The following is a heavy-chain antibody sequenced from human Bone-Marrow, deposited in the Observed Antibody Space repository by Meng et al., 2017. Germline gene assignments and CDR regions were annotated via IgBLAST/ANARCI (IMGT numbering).Heavy chain of an antibody. J-gene: IGHJ2*01. D-gene: IGHD6-19*01. CDR2: IIPIFGTA. CDR1: GGTFSSYA. V-gene: IGHV1-69*05. CDR3: ARAAVADLNWYFDL. Sequence: QVQLLQSVPDVKKTGSSVKVSCKASGGTFSSYAISWVRQAAGQGLEWMGGIIPIFGTANYAQKFQGRVTITTDESTSTAYMELSSLRSEDTAVYYCARAAVADLNWYFDLWGRGTLVTVSS.